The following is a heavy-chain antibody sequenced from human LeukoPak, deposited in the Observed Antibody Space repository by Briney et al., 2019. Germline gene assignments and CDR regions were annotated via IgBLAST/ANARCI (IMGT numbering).Heavy chain of an antibody. CDR1: RFTFIGYT. Sequence: PGGSLRLSCSCSRFTFIGYTMDWLRQAPGKGLEWVSSISSRSTYIYYADSVKGRFTISRDNAKNSLYLQMNSLRAEDTAVYYCAREESGSSGWYHYWGQGTLVTVSS. CDR2: ISSRSTYI. CDR3: AREESGSSGWYHY. D-gene: IGHD6-19*01. V-gene: IGHV3-21*01. J-gene: IGHJ4*02.